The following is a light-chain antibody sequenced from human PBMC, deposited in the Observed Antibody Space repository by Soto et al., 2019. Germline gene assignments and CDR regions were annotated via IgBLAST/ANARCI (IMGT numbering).Light chain of an antibody. CDR3: QQYGSSST. J-gene: IGKJ5*01. CDR1: QTISSSS. Sequence: EIVLKQSAGTLSLSPGERATLSCRASQTISSSSLAWYQQKGGQAPRLLIYGASSRATGIPDRFSGSGSGTDFTLTISRLEPDDFAVYYCQQYGSSSTFGQGTRLEIK. V-gene: IGKV3-20*01. CDR2: GAS.